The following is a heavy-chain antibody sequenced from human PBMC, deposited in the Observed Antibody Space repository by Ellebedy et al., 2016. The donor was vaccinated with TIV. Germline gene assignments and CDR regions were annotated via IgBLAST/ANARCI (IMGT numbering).Heavy chain of an antibody. CDR2: IKYDGSEK. D-gene: IGHD2-2*01. CDR3: ASYHGSTSFHY. Sequence: GGSLRLSCAASGFTFSTYWMSWVRLAPGKGLEWVANIKYDGSEKYYVDSVKGRFAISRDNAENSLHLQMNSLRAEDTAVYYCASYHGSTSFHYWGQGTLVTVSS. J-gene: IGHJ4*02. V-gene: IGHV3-7*01. CDR1: GFTFSTYW.